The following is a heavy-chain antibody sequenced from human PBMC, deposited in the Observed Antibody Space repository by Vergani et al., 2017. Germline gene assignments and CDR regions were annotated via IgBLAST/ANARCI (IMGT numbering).Heavy chain of an antibody. V-gene: IGHV3-30-3*01. J-gene: IGHJ4*02. CDR3: ARGASGDYVSSFDY. CDR1: GFPFSSYA. Sequence: QVQLVESGGGVVQPGRSLRLSCAASGFPFSSYAMHWVRQAPGKGLEWVAFISYDGSNKYYADSGKGRFTIPRDNSKNTLYLKMNSLSAEDTAVYYCARGASGDYVSSFDYWGQGTLVTVSS. CDR2: ISYDGSNK. D-gene: IGHD4-17*01.